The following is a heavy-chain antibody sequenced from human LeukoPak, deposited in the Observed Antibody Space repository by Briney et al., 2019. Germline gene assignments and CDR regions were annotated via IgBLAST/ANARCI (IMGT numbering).Heavy chain of an antibody. Sequence: PGGSLRLSCAASGFTFSSYAMSWVRQAPGKGLEWVSAISGSDGSTYYADSVKGRFTISRDNSKNTLYLQMNSLRAEDTAVYYCAKDLHAFYDSSGYFDYWGQGTLVTVSS. CDR1: GFTFSSYA. CDR2: ISGSDGST. CDR3: AKDLHAFYDSSGYFDY. J-gene: IGHJ4*02. V-gene: IGHV3-23*01. D-gene: IGHD3-22*01.